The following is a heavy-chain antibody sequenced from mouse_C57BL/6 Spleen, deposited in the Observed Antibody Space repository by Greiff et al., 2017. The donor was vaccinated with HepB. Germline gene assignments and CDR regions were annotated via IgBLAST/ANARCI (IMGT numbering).Heavy chain of an antibody. V-gene: IGHV5-17*01. Sequence: DVKLVESGGGLVKPGGSLKLSCAASGFTFSDYGMHWVRQAPEKGLEWVAYISSGSSTIYYADTVKGRFTISRDKAKNTLFLQMTSLRSEDTAMYYCARYRGGYFDYWGQGTTLTVSS. CDR2: ISSGSSTI. J-gene: IGHJ2*01. CDR3: ARYRGGYFDY. CDR1: GFTFSDYG. D-gene: IGHD1-1*02.